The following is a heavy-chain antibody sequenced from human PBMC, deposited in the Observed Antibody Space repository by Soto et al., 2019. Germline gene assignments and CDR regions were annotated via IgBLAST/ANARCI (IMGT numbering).Heavy chain of an antibody. D-gene: IGHD3-22*01. CDR3: ARHFVAVVIKGWGY. CDR1: GASLDRSNYY. V-gene: IGHV4-39*01. J-gene: IGHJ4*02. CDR2: TFYNGNA. Sequence: SETLSLTCNVSGASLDRSNYYWYWILQPPGKGLEWIGTTFYNGNAYYNPSLRSRVTMSVDTSKNQFSLKLMSVTAADTAVYYCARHFVAVVIKGWGYWGQGTLVTVS.